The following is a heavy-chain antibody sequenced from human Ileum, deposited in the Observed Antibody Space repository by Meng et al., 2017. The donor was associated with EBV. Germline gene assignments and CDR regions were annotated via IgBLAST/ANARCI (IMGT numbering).Heavy chain of an antibody. V-gene: IGHV2-5*01. CDR2: IYGQGDK. CDR3: ALRPRQLLRGWFDS. D-gene: IGHD6-13*01. J-gene: IGHJ5*01. CDR1: GFSLSTSGVG. Sequence: QITLKESPPTVVKPTQTLTLTCTFSGFSLSTSGVGVGWIRQPPGKALEWLAMIYGQGDKHYSPSLTSRLTITKDTSKNQVVLTMTNMDSVDTATYYCALRPRQLLRGWFDSWGQGALVTVSS.